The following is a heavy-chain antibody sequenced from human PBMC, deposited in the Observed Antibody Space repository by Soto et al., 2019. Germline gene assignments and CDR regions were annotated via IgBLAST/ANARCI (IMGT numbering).Heavy chain of an antibody. D-gene: IGHD3-22*01. CDR1: GGTFSSYA. V-gene: IGHV1-69*06. J-gene: IGHJ5*02. CDR2: IIPIFGTA. Sequence: SVKVSCKASGGTFSSYAISWVRQAPGQGLEWMGGIIPIFGTANYAQKFQGRVTITADKSTSTAYMELSSLRSEDTAVYYCARSLISSLVVITPYNWFDPWGQGTLVTVSS. CDR3: ARSLISSLVVITPYNWFDP.